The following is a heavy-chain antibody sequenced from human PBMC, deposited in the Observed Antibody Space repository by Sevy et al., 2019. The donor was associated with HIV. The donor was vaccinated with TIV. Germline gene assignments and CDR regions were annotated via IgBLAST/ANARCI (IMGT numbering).Heavy chain of an antibody. CDR3: ARLRLIASAPYYFDY. D-gene: IGHD2-21*01. CDR1: GLILSDYY. CDR2: ISSGNTYT. Sequence: GGSLRLSCSASGLILSDYYMGWVRQAPGKGLEWVADISSGNTYTNYAHSVKGRFTISRDNAKKSLYLQMNTLRAEDTAVYYCARLRLIASAPYYFDYWGQGALVTVSS. J-gene: IGHJ4*02. V-gene: IGHV3-11*06.